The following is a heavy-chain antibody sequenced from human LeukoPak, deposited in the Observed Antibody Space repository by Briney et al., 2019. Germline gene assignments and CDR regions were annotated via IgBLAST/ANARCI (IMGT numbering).Heavy chain of an antibody. CDR3: ARGVPLLDY. J-gene: IGHJ4*02. CDR2: INHSGST. CDR1: GGSFSGYY. V-gene: IGHV4-34*01. D-gene: IGHD3-16*02. Sequence: SETLSLTCAVYGGSFSGYYWSWIRQPPGKGLEWIGEINHSGSTNYNPSLKSRVTISVDTSKDQFSLKLSSVTAADTAVYYCARGVPLLDYWGQGTLVTVSS.